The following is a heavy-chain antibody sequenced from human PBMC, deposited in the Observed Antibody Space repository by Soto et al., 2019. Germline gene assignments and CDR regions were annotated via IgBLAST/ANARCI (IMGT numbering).Heavy chain of an antibody. D-gene: IGHD3-22*01. CDR2: IYYSGST. J-gene: IGHJ1*01. CDR1: GGSISSGGYY. Sequence: QVQLQESGPGLVKPSQTLSLTCTVSGGSISSGGYYWSWIRQHPGKGLEWIGYIYYSGSTSYNPSMKSRLTISEDTSKNQFSLKLSSVTAADTAVYYCAIYDSSGSRGFQHWGQGTLVTVSS. V-gene: IGHV4-31*03. CDR3: AIYDSSGSRGFQH.